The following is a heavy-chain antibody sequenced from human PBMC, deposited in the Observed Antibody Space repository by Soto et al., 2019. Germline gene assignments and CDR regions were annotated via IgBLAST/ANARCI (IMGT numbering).Heavy chain of an antibody. CDR1: GGSISSSNW. J-gene: IGHJ4*02. CDR2: IYHSGST. D-gene: IGHD3-22*01. Sequence: SETLSLTCAVSGGSISSSNWWSWVRQPPGKGLEWIGEIYHSGSTNYNPSLKSRVTISVDKSKNQFSLKLSSVTAADTAVYYCAIFSGYYPSYLAYGGKGPSVPVSP. CDR3: AIFSGYYPSYLAY. V-gene: IGHV4-4*02.